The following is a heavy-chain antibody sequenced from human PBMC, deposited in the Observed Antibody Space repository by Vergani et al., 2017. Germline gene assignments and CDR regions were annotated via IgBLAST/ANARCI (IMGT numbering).Heavy chain of an antibody. CDR3: TKDQLRYCSGGSCYFPADY. Sequence: VQLLESGGGLVQPGGSLRLSCAASGFTFSSYAMSWVRQAPGKGLEWVSAISGSGGSTYYADSVKGRFTISKDNSKNTLYLQMNSLSAEDTAVYYCTKDQLRYCSGGSCYFPADYWGQGTLVTVSS. CDR2: ISGSGGST. V-gene: IGHV3-23*01. J-gene: IGHJ4*02. CDR1: GFTFSSYA. D-gene: IGHD2-15*01.